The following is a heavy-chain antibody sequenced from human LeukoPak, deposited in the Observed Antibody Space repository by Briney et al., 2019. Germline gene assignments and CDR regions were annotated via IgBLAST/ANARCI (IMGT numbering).Heavy chain of an antibody. Sequence: SETPSLTCTVAGASIRSYYWTWIRQPPGKGLEWIGYIYYSGSTTYNPSLKRRVTMSVDTSKHQFSLKLTSVTAADTAVYYCARRWSGWFDPWGQGAPVTVSS. V-gene: IGHV4-59*01. J-gene: IGHJ5*02. CDR3: ARRWSGWFDP. CDR2: IYYSGST. D-gene: IGHD1-26*01. CDR1: GASIRSYY.